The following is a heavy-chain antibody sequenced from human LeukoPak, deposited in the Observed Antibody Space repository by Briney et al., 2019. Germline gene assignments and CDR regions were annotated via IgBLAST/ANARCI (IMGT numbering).Heavy chain of an antibody. D-gene: IGHD3-10*01. CDR3: ARGGKRYYYGSGGTFDP. V-gene: IGHV4-59*12. CDR1: GGSISSYY. J-gene: IGHJ5*02. Sequence: PSETLSLTCTVSGGSISSYYWSWIRQPPGKGLEWIGYIYYSGSTNYNPSLKSRVTISVDTSKNQSSLKLSSVTAADTAVYYCARGGKRYYYGSGGTFDPWGQGTLVTVSS. CDR2: IYYSGST.